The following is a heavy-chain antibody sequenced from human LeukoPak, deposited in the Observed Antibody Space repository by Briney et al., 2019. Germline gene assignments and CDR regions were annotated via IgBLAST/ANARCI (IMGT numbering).Heavy chain of an antibody. D-gene: IGHD3-10*01. J-gene: IGHJ6*03. CDR2: ISYDGSNK. V-gene: IGHV3-30*18. CDR3: AKDKGSGSHYYYYMDV. Sequence: PGGSLRLSCAASGFTFSSYGMHWVRQAPGKGLEWVAVISYDGSNKYYADSVKGRFTISRDNSKNTLYLQMNSLRAEDTAVYYCAKDKGSGSHYYYYMDVWGKGTTVTVSS. CDR1: GFTFSSYG.